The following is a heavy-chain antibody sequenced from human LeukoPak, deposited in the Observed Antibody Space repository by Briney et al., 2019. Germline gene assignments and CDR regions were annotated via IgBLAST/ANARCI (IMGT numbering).Heavy chain of an antibody. V-gene: IGHV4-34*01. J-gene: IGHJ5*02. D-gene: IGHD3-22*01. CDR3: ARHETYYYDSSGSWFDP. CDR2: INHSGST. CDR1: GGSFSGYY. Sequence: SSETLSLTCAVYGGSFSGYYWSWIRQPPGKGLEWIGEINHSGSTNYNPSLKSRVTISVDTSKNQFSLKLSSVTAADTAVYYCARHETYYYDSSGSWFDPWGQGTLVTVSS.